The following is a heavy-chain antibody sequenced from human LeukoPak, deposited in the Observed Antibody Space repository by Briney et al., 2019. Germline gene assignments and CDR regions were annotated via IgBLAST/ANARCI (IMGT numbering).Heavy chain of an antibody. D-gene: IGHD4-17*01. Sequence: APVKVSCKASGYTFTSYGISWLRQAPGQGLEWMGWISAYKGYTNYAQKFQGRVTMTTDTSTSTAYMELRSLRSDDTAVYYCARDPDGDYDFDYWGQGTPVTVSS. J-gene: IGHJ4*02. V-gene: IGHV1-18*04. CDR1: GYTFTSYG. CDR2: ISAYKGYT. CDR3: ARDPDGDYDFDY.